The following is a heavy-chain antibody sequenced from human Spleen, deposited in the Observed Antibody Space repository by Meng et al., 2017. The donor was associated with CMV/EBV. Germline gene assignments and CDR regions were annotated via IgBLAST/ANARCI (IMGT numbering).Heavy chain of an antibody. D-gene: IGHD3-3*01. V-gene: IGHV3-21*04. CDR3: ARAIRFLEIPGPY. Sequence: GESLKISCAASGFTFSAYSMNWVRQAPGKGLEWVSSISSSSTYIYYADSLKGRFTISRDNAKNSLYLQMNSLRAEDTAVYYCARAIRFLEIPGPYWGQGTLVTVSS. CDR2: ISSSSTYI. CDR1: GFTFSAYS. J-gene: IGHJ4*02.